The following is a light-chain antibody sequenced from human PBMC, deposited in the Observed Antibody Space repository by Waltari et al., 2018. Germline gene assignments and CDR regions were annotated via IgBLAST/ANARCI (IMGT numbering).Light chain of an antibody. CDR1: ELISDH. J-gene: IGKJ1*01. Sequence: VMTQSPAPLSVSPAERVTLSCRASELISDHLAWYQQTPGQAPSLVMHGASTRATGVPAWFSGRWSGTEFTLTIRSLQSDDLAVYYCQQYKNWPATFGQGTKVDIK. CDR2: GAS. V-gene: IGKV3-15*01. CDR3: QQYKNWPAT.